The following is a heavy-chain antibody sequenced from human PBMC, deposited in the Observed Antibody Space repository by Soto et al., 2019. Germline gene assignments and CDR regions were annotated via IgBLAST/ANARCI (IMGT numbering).Heavy chain of an antibody. D-gene: IGHD6-19*01. V-gene: IGHV1-69*02. J-gene: IGHJ4*02. CDR2: IIPILGIA. Sequence: QVQLVQSGAEVKKPGSSVKVSCKASGGTFSSYTISWVRQAPGQGLEWMGRIIPILGIANYAQKFQGRVTITADKSTSTADMELSSLRSEDTAVYYCARRKAVADPFDYWGQGTLVTVSS. CDR3: ARRKAVADPFDY. CDR1: GGTFSSYT.